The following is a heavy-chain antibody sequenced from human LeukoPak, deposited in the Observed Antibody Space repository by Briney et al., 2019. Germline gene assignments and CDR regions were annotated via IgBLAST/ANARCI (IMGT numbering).Heavy chain of an antibody. Sequence: GRSLRLSCAASGFTFDDYAMHWVRQAPGKGLEWVSGISWNSGSIGYVDSVKGRFTISRDNAKNSLYLQMNSLRAEDTALYYCAKDINYDSSGYLGYWGQGTLVTVSS. CDR2: ISWNSGSI. V-gene: IGHV3-9*01. D-gene: IGHD3-22*01. CDR1: GFTFDDYA. J-gene: IGHJ4*02. CDR3: AKDINYDSSGYLGY.